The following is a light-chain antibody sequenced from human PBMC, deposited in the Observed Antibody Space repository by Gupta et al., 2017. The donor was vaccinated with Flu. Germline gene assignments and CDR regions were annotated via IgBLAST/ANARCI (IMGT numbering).Light chain of an antibody. CDR3: QQSYSTPLYT. CDR2: AAS. V-gene: IGKV1-39*01. CDR1: QDISLY. J-gene: IGKJ2*01. Sequence: DRVTITCRASQDISLYVNWYQHKPGKAPKLLIYAASTLQTGVPSRFSGSGSGTDFTLTISSLQPEDFATYYCQQSYSTPLYTFGQGTKLEIK.